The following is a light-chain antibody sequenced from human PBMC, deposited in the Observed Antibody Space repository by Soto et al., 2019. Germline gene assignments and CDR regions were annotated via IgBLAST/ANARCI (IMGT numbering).Light chain of an antibody. V-gene: IGLV2-8*01. CDR1: SRDIGGYDF. CDR2: NVN. CDR3: SSYADTNNRV. Sequence: QYVLSHPPSASWSTGHTFTISCTGTSRDIGGYDFVSWYQVRPGEAPQLIIYNVNGRPSGVPRRFSGSKSGNTASLTVSGLQAVDEADHYCSSYADTNNRVFGTGTKVTVL. J-gene: IGLJ1*01.